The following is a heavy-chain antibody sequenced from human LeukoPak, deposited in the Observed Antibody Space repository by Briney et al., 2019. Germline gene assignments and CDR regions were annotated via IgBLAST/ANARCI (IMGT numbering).Heavy chain of an antibody. CDR2: INPSGGST. CDR3: ARGSIDDILNGYYSRYYFDY. D-gene: IGHD3-9*01. V-gene: IGHV1-46*01. CDR1: GYTFTSYY. Sequence: VASVKVSCKASGYTFTSYYMHWVRQAPGQGLEWMGIINPSGGSTSYAQKFQGRVTMTRDTSTSTVYMELSSLRSEDTAVYYCARGSIDDILNGYYSRYYFDYWGQGTLVTVSS. J-gene: IGHJ4*02.